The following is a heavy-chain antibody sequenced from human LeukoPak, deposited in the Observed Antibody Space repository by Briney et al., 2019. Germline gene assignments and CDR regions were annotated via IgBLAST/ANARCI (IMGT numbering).Heavy chain of an antibody. CDR3: AKERSGFGYGYDAFDI. CDR1: GLIFSSYG. D-gene: IGHD5-18*01. CDR2: TSYDGSNK. V-gene: IGHV3-30*18. J-gene: IGHJ3*02. Sequence: PGRSLRLSCEASGLIFSSYGMHWVRQAPGKGLEWVAMTSYDGSNKNYADSVKGRFTMSRDNSKNTVYLQMYSLRPEDTAVYYCAKERSGFGYGYDAFDIWGQGTMVTVSS.